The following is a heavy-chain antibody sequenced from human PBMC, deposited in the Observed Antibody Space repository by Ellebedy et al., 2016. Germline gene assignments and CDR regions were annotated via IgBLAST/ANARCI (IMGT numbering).Heavy chain of an antibody. CDR1: GYTFTSYG. Sequence: ASVKVSCKASGYTFTSYGISWVRQAPGQGLEWMGWISAYNGNINYAQKLQGRVTMTTDTSTSTAYMELRSLRSDDTAVYYCARDEGYNWNDVEGGYYYYGMDVWGQGTTVTVSS. J-gene: IGHJ6*02. CDR3: ARDEGYNWNDVEGGYYYYGMDV. V-gene: IGHV1-18*01. CDR2: ISAYNGNI. D-gene: IGHD1-20*01.